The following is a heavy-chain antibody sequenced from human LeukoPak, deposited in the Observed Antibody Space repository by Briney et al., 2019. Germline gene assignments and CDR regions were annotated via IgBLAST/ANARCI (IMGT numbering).Heavy chain of an antibody. Sequence: SQTLSLTCTVSGGSISSGGYYWSWIRQHPGKGLEWIGYIYYSGSTYYNPSLKSRVTISVDTSKNQFSLKLSSVTAADTAVYYCGRAYGRGSIWFDPWSQGTLVTVSS. V-gene: IGHV4-31*03. CDR1: GGSISSGGYY. CDR2: IYYSGST. CDR3: GRAYGRGSIWFDP. D-gene: IGHD3-10*01. J-gene: IGHJ5*02.